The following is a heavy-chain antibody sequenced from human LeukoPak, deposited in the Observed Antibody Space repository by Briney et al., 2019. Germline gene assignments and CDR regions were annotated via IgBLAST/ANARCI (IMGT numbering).Heavy chain of an antibody. CDR3: ATPRPYSGSYQPFDY. CDR1: GYTSTGYY. CDR2: INPNSGGT. J-gene: IGHJ4*02. Sequence: ASVKVSCKASGYTSTGYYMHWVRQAPGQGLEWMGWINPNSGGTNYAQKFQGRVTMTRDTSISTAYMELSRLRSDDTAVYYCATPRPYSGSYQPFDYWGQGTLVTVSS. V-gene: IGHV1-2*02. D-gene: IGHD1-26*01.